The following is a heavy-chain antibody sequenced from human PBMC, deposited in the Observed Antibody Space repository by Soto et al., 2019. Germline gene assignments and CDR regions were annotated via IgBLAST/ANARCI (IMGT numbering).Heavy chain of an antibody. J-gene: IGHJ4*02. CDR3: ASDPYYYASGY. CDR1: GFIFRDLY. CDR2: ISGGGETI. V-gene: IGHV3-11*01. Sequence: VGSLRLSCAASGFIFRDLYMTWIRQAPGKGLEWLSYISGGGETIHYADSVKGRFTVSRDNARRSLYLQMNSLRAEDTAVYYCASDPYYYASGYWGQGTLVTVSS. D-gene: IGHD3-10*01.